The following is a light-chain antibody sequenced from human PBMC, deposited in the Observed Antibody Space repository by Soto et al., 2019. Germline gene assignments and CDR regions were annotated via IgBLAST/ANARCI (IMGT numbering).Light chain of an antibody. CDR2: WAS. J-gene: IGKJ4*01. Sequence: DIVTTQSPDSLAVSLGERATINCKSSQSVLYSSNNKNYLAWYQQKPGQPPKLIIYWASTRESGVPDRFGGSGSGTDFTLTISSLQAEDVAVYYCQQYYSSPLTFGGGTKVEIK. CDR1: QSVLYSSNNKNY. CDR3: QQYYSSPLT. V-gene: IGKV4-1*01.